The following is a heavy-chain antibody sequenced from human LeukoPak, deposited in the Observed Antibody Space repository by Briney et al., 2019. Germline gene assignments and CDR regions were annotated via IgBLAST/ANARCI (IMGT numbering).Heavy chain of an antibody. CDR3: ARGGLMVQGVIPG. CDR2: ISSSGSTI. Sequence: GGTLRLSCAASGFTFRDYYMSWIREAPGEGLEWVSYISSSGSTIYYADSARGRFTIHRDNAKNSLYLQMNSLRAEDTAVYYCARGGLMVQGVIPGWGKGTLVTVSS. V-gene: IGHV3-11*01. J-gene: IGHJ4*02. CDR1: GFTFRDYY. D-gene: IGHD3-10*01.